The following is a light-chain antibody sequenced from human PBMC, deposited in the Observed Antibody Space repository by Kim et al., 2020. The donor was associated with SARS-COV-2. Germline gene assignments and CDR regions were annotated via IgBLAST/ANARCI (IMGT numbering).Light chain of an antibody. CDR2: EDN. V-gene: IGLV6-57*01. CDR3: QSYDDFNRV. Sequence: GKTVTISCTRSSGSIASSYVQWYQQRPGSSPTTLIYEDNQRTPGVPERFSGSVDSSSNSASPTISGLKTEDEADYFCQSYDDFNRVFGGGTQLTVL. CDR1: SGSIASSY. J-gene: IGLJ3*02.